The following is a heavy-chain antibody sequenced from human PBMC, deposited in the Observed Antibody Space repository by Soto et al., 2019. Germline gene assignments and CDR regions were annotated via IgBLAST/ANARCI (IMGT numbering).Heavy chain of an antibody. D-gene: IGHD5-12*01. CDR1: GFTFSSYS. CDR3: ARESGMATIMAYYYYYGMDV. J-gene: IGHJ6*02. Sequence: GGSLRLSCAASGFTFSSYSMNWVRQAPGKGLEWVSYISSSSSTIYYADSVKGRFTISRDNAKNSLYLQMNSLRDEDTAVYYFARESGMATIMAYYYYYGMDVWGQGTTVTVSS. CDR2: ISSSSSTI. V-gene: IGHV3-48*02.